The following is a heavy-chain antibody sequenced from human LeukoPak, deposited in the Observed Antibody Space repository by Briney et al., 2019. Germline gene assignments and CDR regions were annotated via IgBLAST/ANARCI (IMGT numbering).Heavy chain of an antibody. Sequence: GGSLRLSCAASGFTFSSYAMSWVRQAPGKGLEWVSAISGSGGSTYYADSVKGRFTISRDNSKNTLYLQMNSLRAEDTAVYYCAKDLPSYSSDWPTTNWFDPWGQGTLVTVSS. CDR2: ISGSGGST. J-gene: IGHJ5*02. D-gene: IGHD6-19*01. V-gene: IGHV3-23*01. CDR1: GFTFSSYA. CDR3: AKDLPSYSSDWPTTNWFDP.